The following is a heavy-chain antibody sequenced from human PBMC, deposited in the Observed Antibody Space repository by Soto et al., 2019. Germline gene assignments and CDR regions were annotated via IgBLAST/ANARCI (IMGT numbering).Heavy chain of an antibody. CDR1: GGTFSSDS. CDR3: ARDWTI. J-gene: IGHJ3*02. D-gene: IGHD3-3*01. Sequence: QVQLVQSGAEVKKPGSSVKVSCKASGGTFSSDSISWLRQAPGQGPEWMGGIIPMFGTANYAQKFQGRVTITAHEFTSTAYMVLSSLTSEDTAVYFCARDWTIWGQGTMVTVSS. V-gene: IGHV1-69*12. CDR2: IIPMFGTA.